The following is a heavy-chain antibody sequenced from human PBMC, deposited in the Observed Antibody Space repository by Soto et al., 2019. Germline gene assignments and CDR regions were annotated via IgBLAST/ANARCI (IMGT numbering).Heavy chain of an antibody. V-gene: IGHV1-18*01. Sequence: QVQMVQSAGELKKPGAAVKVSCRTSGYTFNSFGVSWLRQAPGQGLEWMAWISGYTNKTNYAAKFQGRPTLTTDTSTSTAYMELRSLRLDDTAVYYCARDGITGSTAWFDPWGQGTLVTVSS. J-gene: IGHJ5*02. CDR2: ISGYTNKT. CDR1: GYTFNSFG. D-gene: IGHD1-7*01. CDR3: ARDGITGSTAWFDP.